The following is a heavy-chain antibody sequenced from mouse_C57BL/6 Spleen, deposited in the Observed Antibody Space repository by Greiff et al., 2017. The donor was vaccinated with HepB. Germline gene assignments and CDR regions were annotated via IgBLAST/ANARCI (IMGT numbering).Heavy chain of an antibody. J-gene: IGHJ4*01. CDR3: ARSRTRYYAMDY. V-gene: IGHV1-50*01. Sequence: QVQLQQPGAELVKPGASVKLSCKASGYTFTSYWMQWVKQRPGQGLEWIGEIDPSDSYTNYNQKFKGKATLTVDTSSSTAYMQLSSLTSEDSAVYYCARSRTRYYAMDYWGQGTSVTVSS. CDR1: GYTFTSYW. CDR2: IDPSDSYT.